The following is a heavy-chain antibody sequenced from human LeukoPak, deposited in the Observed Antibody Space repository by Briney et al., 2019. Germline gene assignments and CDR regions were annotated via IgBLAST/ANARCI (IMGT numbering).Heavy chain of an antibody. D-gene: IGHD3-3*01. CDR2: IRYDGSNK. V-gene: IGHV3-30*02. Sequence: GGSLRLSCAASGFTFSSYGMHWVRQAPGKGLEWVAFIRYDGSNKYYADSVKGRFTISRDNSKNTLYLQMNSLRAEDTAVYYCAKDRPDFWSGYYTGGHADYWGQGTLVTVSS. CDR1: GFTFSSYG. CDR3: AKDRPDFWSGYYTGGHADY. J-gene: IGHJ4*02.